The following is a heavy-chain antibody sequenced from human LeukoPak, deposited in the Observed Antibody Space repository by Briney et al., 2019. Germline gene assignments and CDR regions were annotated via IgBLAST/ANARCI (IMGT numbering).Heavy chain of an antibody. J-gene: IGHJ3*02. CDR3: AGYCGGDCYNSKNAFDI. V-gene: IGHV4-59*12. CDR2: IYYSGST. Sequence: SETLSLTCTVSGGSISSYYWSWIRQPPGKGLERIGYIYYSGSTNYNPSLKSRVTISVDRSKNQFSLKLSSVTAADTAVYYCAGYCGGDCYNSKNAFDIWGQGTMVTVSS. D-gene: IGHD2-21*02. CDR1: GGSISSYY.